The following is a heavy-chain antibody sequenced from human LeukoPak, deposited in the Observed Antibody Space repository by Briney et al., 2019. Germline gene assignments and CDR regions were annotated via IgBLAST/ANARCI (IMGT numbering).Heavy chain of an antibody. CDR3: ARDYCSSTSCLLDY. V-gene: IGHV3-64*01. CDR2: ISSNGDST. Sequence: PGGSLRLSCAASGFTFSTYAMHWVRQAPGKGLEYVSAISSNGDSTYYANSVKGRFTISRDNAKNTLYLQMGSLRADDMAVYYCARDYCSSTSCLLDYWGQGTLVTVSS. D-gene: IGHD2-2*01. J-gene: IGHJ4*02. CDR1: GFTFSTYA.